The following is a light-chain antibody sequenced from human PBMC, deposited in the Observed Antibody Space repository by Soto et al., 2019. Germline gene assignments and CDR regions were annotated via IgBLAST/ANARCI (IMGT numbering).Light chain of an antibody. Sequence: EIVLTQSPATRSLSPLEIATLSVRASQSVGSYLAWYQQKPGQAPRLLIYDVSNRATGVPASFSGSGSGTDFTLTISNLEPEDFAVYYCQQRSNWPRTFGQGTKVDIK. CDR3: QQRSNWPRT. CDR1: QSVGSY. V-gene: IGKV3-11*01. CDR2: DVS. J-gene: IGKJ1*01.